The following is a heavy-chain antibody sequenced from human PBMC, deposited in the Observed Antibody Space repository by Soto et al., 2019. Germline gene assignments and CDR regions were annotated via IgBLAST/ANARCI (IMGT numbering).Heavy chain of an antibody. CDR3: ASIGYCTNGVCYTGAFDI. V-gene: IGHV3-11*01. D-gene: IGHD2-8*01. Sequence: PGGSLRLSCAASGFTFSDYYMSWIRQAPGKGLEWVSYISSSGSTIYYADSVKGRFTISRDNAKNSLYLQMNSLRAEDTAVYYCASIGYCTNGVCYTGAFDIWGQGTMVTVSS. CDR2: ISSSGSTI. J-gene: IGHJ3*02. CDR1: GFTFSDYY.